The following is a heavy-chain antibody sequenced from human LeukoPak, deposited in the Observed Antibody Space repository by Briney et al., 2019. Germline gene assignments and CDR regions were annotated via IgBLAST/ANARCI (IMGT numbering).Heavy chain of an antibody. D-gene: IGHD3-22*01. CDR1: GGSISSSSYY. CDR3: ARVTGYMIEDYFDY. J-gene: IGHJ4*02. Sequence: SETLSLTCTVSGGSISSSSYYWGWIRQPPGKGLEWIGYIYYSGSTNYNPSLKSRVTISVDTSKNQFSLKLSSVTAADTAVYYCARVTGYMIEDYFDYWGQGTLVTVSS. V-gene: IGHV4-61*05. CDR2: IYYSGST.